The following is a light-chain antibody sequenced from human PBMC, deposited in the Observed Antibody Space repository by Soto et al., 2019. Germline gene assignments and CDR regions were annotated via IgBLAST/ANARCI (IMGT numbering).Light chain of an antibody. CDR1: QSVSSSY. Sequence: EIVLTQSPGTLSLSPGERATLSCRASQSVSSSYLAWYQQKPGQAPRLLISGASSRATGIPDRFSGSGSVTDFTLTISRLEPEYFAVYYCQQYGNSLGTFGAGTNVDIK. CDR2: GAS. V-gene: IGKV3-20*01. CDR3: QQYGNSLGT. J-gene: IGKJ3*01.